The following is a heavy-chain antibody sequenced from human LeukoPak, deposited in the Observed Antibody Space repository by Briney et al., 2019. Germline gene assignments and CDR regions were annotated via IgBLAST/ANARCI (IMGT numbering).Heavy chain of an antibody. J-gene: IGHJ4*02. CDR3: ARGLGTEGFDY. V-gene: IGHV3-11*05. CDR2: ISSSSSYT. CDR1: GGSIRSGGYY. D-gene: IGHD1-14*01. Sequence: LSLTCTVSGGSIRSGGYYWSWIRQAPGKGLEWVSYISSSSSYTNYADSVKGRFTISRDNAKNSLYLQMNSLRAEDTAVYYCARGLGTEGFDYWGQGTLVTVSS.